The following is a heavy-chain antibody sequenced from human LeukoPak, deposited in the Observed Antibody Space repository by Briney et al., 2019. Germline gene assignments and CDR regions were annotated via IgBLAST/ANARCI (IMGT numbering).Heavy chain of an antibody. CDR2: INSDSGGT. V-gene: IGHV1-2*02. D-gene: IGHD4-17*01. CDR3: AREKMTVTTPYFDD. CDR1: GYTFTGYY. Sequence: GASVKVSCKASGYTFTGYYINWVRQAPGQGLEWMGWINSDSGGTNYAQKFQGRVTMTRDKSTSTAYMELSSLRSDDTAFYYCAREKMTVTTPYFDDWGQGTLVT. J-gene: IGHJ4*01.